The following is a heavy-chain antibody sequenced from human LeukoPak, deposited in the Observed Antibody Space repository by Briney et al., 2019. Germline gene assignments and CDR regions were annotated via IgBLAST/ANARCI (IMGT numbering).Heavy chain of an antibody. CDR3: AKNMVRGPLSGFDY. CDR1: GFTFSNYG. CDR2: ISGSGGST. Sequence: GGTLRLSCAASGFTFSNYGMSWVRQAPGKGLEWVSVISGSGGSTYYADSVKGRFTISRHNSKNTLYLQMNSLRAEDTAVYYCAKNMVRGPLSGFDYWGQGTLVTVSS. D-gene: IGHD3-10*01. V-gene: IGHV3-23*01. J-gene: IGHJ4*02.